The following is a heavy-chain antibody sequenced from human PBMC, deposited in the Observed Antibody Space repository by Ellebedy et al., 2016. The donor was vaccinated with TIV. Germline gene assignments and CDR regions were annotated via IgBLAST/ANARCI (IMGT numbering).Heavy chain of an antibody. CDR2: IRGYNGDT. J-gene: IGHJ6*03. Sequence: ASVKVSCXASGYTFTSYGISWVRRAPGQGLEWMGWIRGYNGDTKYAQKFQGRVTITADESSSTAYMELSSLRSEDTAVYYCARGGGIFPLYYMEVWGKGTTVTVSS. CDR3: ARGGGIFPLYYMEV. CDR1: GYTFTSYG. D-gene: IGHD3-3*01. V-gene: IGHV1-18*01.